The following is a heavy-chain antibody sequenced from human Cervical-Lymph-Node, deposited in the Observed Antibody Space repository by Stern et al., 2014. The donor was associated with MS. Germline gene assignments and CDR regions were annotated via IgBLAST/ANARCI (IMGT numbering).Heavy chain of an antibody. CDR3: VHRGPSYFDY. CDR2: IFWDDDK. V-gene: IGHV2-5*02. J-gene: IGHJ4*02. Sequence: ESGPTLVKPTQTLTLTCTFSGFSLSNAGVGVGWIRQPPGKALEWLALIFWDDDKRYSPSLKSRLSITKDTSNHQVVLTMTNMDPVDTATYYCVHRGPSYFDYWGQGTLVSVSS. CDR1: GFSLSNAGVG.